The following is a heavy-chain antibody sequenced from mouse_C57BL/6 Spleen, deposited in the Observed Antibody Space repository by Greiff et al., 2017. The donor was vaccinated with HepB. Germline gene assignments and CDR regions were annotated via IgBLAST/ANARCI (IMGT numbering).Heavy chain of an antibody. V-gene: IGHV1-69*01. CDR3: AAVVSPYFDY. Sequence: QVQLQQPGAELVMPGASVKLSCKASGYTFTSYWMHWVKQRPGQGLEWIGEIDPSDSYTNYNQKFKGKSTLTVDKSSSTAYMQLSSLTSEDSAVYYSAAVVSPYFDYWGQGTTLTVSS. J-gene: IGHJ2*01. D-gene: IGHD1-1*01. CDR2: IDPSDSYT. CDR1: GYTFTSYW.